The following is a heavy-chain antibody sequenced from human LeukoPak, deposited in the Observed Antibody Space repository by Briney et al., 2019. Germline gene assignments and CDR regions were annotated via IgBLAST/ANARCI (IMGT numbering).Heavy chain of an antibody. CDR3: ARTRWLQHDAFDI. J-gene: IGHJ3*02. D-gene: IGHD5-24*01. Sequence: GASVKVSCKASGYTFTGYYMHWVRQAPGQGLEWMGWINPNSGGTNYAQKFQGRVTMTRDASISTAYMELSRLRSDDTAVYYCARTRWLQHDAFDIWGQGTMVTVSS. CDR1: GYTFTGYY. V-gene: IGHV1-2*02. CDR2: INPNSGGT.